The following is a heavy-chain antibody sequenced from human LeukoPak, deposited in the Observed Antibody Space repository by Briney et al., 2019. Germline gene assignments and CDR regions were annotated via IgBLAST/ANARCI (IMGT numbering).Heavy chain of an antibody. CDR3: AKDSSTVTTNWYFDL. V-gene: IGHV3-43*01. D-gene: IGHD4-17*01. CDR2: ISWDGGST. Sequence: GGSLRLSCAASGFTFDDYTMHWVRQAPGKGLEGVSLISWDGGSTYYADSVKGRFTISRDNSKNSLYLQVNSLRTEDTALYYCAKDSSTVTTNWYFDLWGRGTLVTVSS. CDR1: GFTFDDYT. J-gene: IGHJ2*01.